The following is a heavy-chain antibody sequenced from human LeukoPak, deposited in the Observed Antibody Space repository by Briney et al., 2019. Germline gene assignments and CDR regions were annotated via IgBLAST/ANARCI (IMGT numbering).Heavy chain of an antibody. CDR1: GFNFRNHA. CDR3: AKAMTSVVTPGAS. J-gene: IGHJ5*02. CDR2: ISGSGGST. Sequence: QAGGSLRLSCAASGFNFRNHAMSRVRQASGKGLEWVSVISGSGGSTYYGDSVKGRFTISRDNSKNTLYLQMNSLRAEDTAVYFCAKAMTSVVTPGASWGQGTLVTVSS. D-gene: IGHD4-23*01. V-gene: IGHV3-23*01.